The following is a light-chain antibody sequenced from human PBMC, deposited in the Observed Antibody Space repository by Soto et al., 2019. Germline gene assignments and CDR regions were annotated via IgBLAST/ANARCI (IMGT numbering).Light chain of an antibody. CDR3: SSYAGSNNFPL. CDR2: EVS. Sequence: QSALTXPPSASGSPGQPVAISCTGNSSDVGGYNCVSWYQQHPGKAPKLMIYEVSKRPSGVPDRYSGSKSGNTASLPASGLQAEDEADYYCSSYAGSNNFPLFGPGTKVTVL. CDR1: SSDVGGYNC. V-gene: IGLV2-8*01. J-gene: IGLJ1*01.